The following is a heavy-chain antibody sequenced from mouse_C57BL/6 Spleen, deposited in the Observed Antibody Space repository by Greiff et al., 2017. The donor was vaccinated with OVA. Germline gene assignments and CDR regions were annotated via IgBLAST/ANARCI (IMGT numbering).Heavy chain of an antibody. CDR2: IDPNSGGT. CDR3: ARSKATVVDHAMDY. CDR1: GYTFTSYW. Sequence: QVQLQQSGAELVKPGASVKLSCKASGYTFTSYWMHWVKQRPGRGLEWIGRIDPNSGGTKYNEKFKSKATLTVDKPSSTAYMQLSSLTSEDSAVYYCARSKATVVDHAMDYWGQGTSVTVSS. V-gene: IGHV1-72*01. D-gene: IGHD1-1*01. J-gene: IGHJ4*01.